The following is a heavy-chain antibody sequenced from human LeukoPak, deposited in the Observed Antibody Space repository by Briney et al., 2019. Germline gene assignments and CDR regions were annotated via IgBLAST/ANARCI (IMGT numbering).Heavy chain of an antibody. J-gene: IGHJ4*02. CDR2: ISAYNGNT. D-gene: IGHD2-21*02. CDR3: ARISRQRLLHDFDY. Sequence: EASVKVSCKTSGFTFTAYGFSWVRQAPGQGLEWMGWISAYNGNTNYAQKFQGRVTMTTDISTSTAYMDLGSLRSDDTAVYYCARISRQRLLHDFDYWGQGTLVTVSP. V-gene: IGHV1-18*01. CDR1: GFTFTAYG.